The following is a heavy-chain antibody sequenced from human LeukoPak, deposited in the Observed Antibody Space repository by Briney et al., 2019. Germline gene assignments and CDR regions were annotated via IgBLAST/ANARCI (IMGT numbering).Heavy chain of an antibody. CDR3: ARSCRILDIVATIRARLGGNGFDI. J-gene: IGHJ3*02. CDR1: GGSISSSSCY. CDR2: IYHSGST. Sequence: SETLSLTCTVSGGSISSSSCYWGWIRQPPGKGLEWIGSIYHSGSTYYNPSLKSRVTIAVETSKNQFSLKLSSVTAADKAVYYCARSCRILDIVATIRARLGGNGFDIWGQGTMVTVSS. D-gene: IGHD5-12*01. V-gene: IGHV4-39*07.